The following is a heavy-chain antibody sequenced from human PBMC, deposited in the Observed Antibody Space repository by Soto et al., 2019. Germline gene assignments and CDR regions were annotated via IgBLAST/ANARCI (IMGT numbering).Heavy chain of an antibody. J-gene: IGHJ6*02. V-gene: IGHV3-30*18. D-gene: IGHD3-22*01. CDR3: AKDLDLVVVKHYYYYYGMDV. CDR1: GFTFSSYG. CDR2: ISYDGSNK. Sequence: QVQLVESGGGVVQPGRSLRLSCAASGFTFSSYGMHWVRQAPGKGLEWVAVISYDGSNKYYADSVKGRFTISRDNSKNTLYLQMNSLSSEDTAVYYCAKDLDLVVVKHYYYYYGMDVWGQGTTVTVSS.